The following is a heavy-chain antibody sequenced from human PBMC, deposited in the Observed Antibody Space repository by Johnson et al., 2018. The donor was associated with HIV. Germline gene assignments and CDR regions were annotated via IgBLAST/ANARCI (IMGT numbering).Heavy chain of an antibody. D-gene: IGHD3-10*01. J-gene: IGHJ3*01. Sequence: VQLVESGGGLLQPGGSLTLSCAASGFTFSTYNMNWVRQAPGKGLEWISYISSSGSNIYYADSVNGRFTISRDNDKNSLYLQMNSLRAEDTAVYYCARDGNYFFWGQGKMVTVSS. CDR2: ISSSGSNI. CDR3: ARDGNYFF. CDR1: GFTFSTYN. V-gene: IGHV3-48*01.